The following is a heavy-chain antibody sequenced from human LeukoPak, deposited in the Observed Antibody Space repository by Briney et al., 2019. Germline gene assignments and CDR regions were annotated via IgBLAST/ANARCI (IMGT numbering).Heavy chain of an antibody. CDR1: GFTFSDYY. CDR2: ISSSSSHT. Sequence: GGSLRLSCAASGFTFSDYYMSWIRQAPGKGLEWVSYISSSSSHTNYADSVKGRFTISRDNAKNSLYLQMNSLRAEDTAVYYCARGPRAGNFDYWGQGTLVTVSS. V-gene: IGHV3-11*06. J-gene: IGHJ4*02. CDR3: ARGPRAGNFDY. D-gene: IGHD4/OR15-4a*01.